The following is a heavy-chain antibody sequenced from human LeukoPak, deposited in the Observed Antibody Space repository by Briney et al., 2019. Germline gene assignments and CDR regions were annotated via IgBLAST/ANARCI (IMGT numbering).Heavy chain of an antibody. CDR3: ARLGYSYGLNWFDP. CDR1: GGSISSYY. Sequence: SETLSLTCTVSGGSISSYYWSWIRQPAGKGLEWIGRIYTSGSTNYNPSLKSRVTMSVDTSKNQFSLRLSSVTAADTAVYYCARLGYSYGLNWFDPWGQGTLVTVSS. D-gene: IGHD5-18*01. CDR2: IYTSGST. J-gene: IGHJ5*02. V-gene: IGHV4-4*07.